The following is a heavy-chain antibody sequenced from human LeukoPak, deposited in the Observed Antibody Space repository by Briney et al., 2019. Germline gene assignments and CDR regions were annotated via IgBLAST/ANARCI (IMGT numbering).Heavy chain of an antibody. CDR1: GFTFKIYS. V-gene: IGHV3-21*01. J-gene: IGHJ4*02. D-gene: IGHD1-1*01. Sequence: GGSLRLSCAASGFTFKIYSMNWVRQAPWKGLEWVSSISSSSSHMYYADSVKGRFTISRDNAKNSLYLQMNTLRAEDTAVYYCARDDTSVHFFDYWGQGTLVTVSS. CDR2: ISSSSSHM. CDR3: ARDDTSVHFFDY.